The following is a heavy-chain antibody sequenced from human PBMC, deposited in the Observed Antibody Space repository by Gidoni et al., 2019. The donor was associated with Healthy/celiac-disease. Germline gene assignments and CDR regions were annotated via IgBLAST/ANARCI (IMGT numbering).Heavy chain of an antibody. CDR1: GYTFTSYY. CDR3: ARGGIAAAGYFDY. CDR2: INPSGGST. J-gene: IGHJ4*02. Sequence: QVQLVQSGAEVKKPGASVKVSCQASGYTFTSYYLHGVRQAPGQGLEWMGIINPSGGSTSYAQKFQGRVTMTRDTSTSTVYMELSSLRSEDTAVYYCARGGIAAAGYFDYWGQGTLVTVSS. D-gene: IGHD6-13*01. V-gene: IGHV1-46*01.